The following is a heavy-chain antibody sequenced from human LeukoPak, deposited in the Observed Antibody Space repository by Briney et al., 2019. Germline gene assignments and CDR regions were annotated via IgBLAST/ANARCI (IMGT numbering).Heavy chain of an antibody. D-gene: IGHD3-22*01. Sequence: GGSLRLSCAASGFTFSSYSMNWVRQAPGKGLEWVSYISSSSSTIYYAASVKGRFTISRDNAKNSLYLQMNSLRDEDTAVYYCARGHYYERSGFYYGFDYWGQGTLVTVSS. CDR3: ARGHYYERSGFYYGFDY. CDR2: ISSSSSTI. J-gene: IGHJ4*02. V-gene: IGHV3-48*02. CDR1: GFTFSSYS.